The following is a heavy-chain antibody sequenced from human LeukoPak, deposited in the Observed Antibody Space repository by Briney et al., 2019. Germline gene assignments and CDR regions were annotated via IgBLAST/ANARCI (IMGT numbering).Heavy chain of an antibody. Sequence: KAGGSLRLSCAASGFTFSSYSMNWVRQAPGKGLEWVSPISSSSSYIYYADSVMGRFTISRDNAKNSLYLQMNSLRAEDTAVYYYARIGSTRYYYMDVWGKGTTVTVSS. CDR1: GFTFSSYS. D-gene: IGHD2-2*01. V-gene: IGHV3-21*01. CDR3: ARIGSTRYYYMDV. CDR2: ISSSSSYI. J-gene: IGHJ6*03.